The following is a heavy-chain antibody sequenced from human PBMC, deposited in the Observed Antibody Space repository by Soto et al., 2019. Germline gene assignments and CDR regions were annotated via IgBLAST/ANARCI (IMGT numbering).Heavy chain of an antibody. D-gene: IGHD6-13*01. Sequence: GESLKISCKGSGYTFTSYWIGWARQMPGKGLEWMGIIYPGDSDTRYSPSFQGQVTISADKSISTAYLQWSSLKASDTAVYYCATRRWIAAAADYCGQGTLITVPQ. CDR1: GYTFTSYW. CDR3: ATRRWIAAAADY. J-gene: IGHJ4*02. V-gene: IGHV5-51*01. CDR2: IYPGDSDT.